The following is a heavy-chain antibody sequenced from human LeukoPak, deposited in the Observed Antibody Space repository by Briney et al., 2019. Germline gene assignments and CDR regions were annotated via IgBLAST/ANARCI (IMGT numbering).Heavy chain of an antibody. CDR2: INPNCGGT. CDR1: GYTFTGYY. D-gene: IGHD1-26*01. V-gene: IGHV1-2*02. J-gene: IGHJ3*02. CDR3: AVSISSVSYSDAFDI. Sequence: GASVKVSCKASGYTFTGYYMHWVRQAPGQGLEWMGWINPNCGGTNYAQKFQGRVTMTRDTSISTAYMELSRLRSDDTAVYYCAVSISSVSYSDAFDIWGQRTMVTVSS.